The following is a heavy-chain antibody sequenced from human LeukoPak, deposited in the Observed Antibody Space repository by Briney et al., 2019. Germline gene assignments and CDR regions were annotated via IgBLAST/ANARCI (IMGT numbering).Heavy chain of an antibody. J-gene: IGHJ6*03. Sequence: SETLSLTCTVSGGSISSYYWSWLRQPPGKGLEWIGYIYYSGSTNSNPSLKSRVTISVDTSKNQFSLKLSSVTAADTAVYYCARGGGSGSYYFGSYYYYYMDVWGKGTTVTVSS. D-gene: IGHD3-10*01. CDR1: GGSISSYY. CDR2: IYYSGST. V-gene: IGHV4-59*01. CDR3: ARGGGSGSYYFGSYYYYYMDV.